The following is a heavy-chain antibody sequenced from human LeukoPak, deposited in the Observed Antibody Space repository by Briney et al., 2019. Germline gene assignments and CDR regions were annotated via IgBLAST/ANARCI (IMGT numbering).Heavy chain of an antibody. CDR3: ARDGGSGSYYNPQYYYYYMDV. D-gene: IGHD3-10*01. CDR1: GYTFTSYY. CDR2: INPSGGST. V-gene: IGHV1-46*01. J-gene: IGHJ6*03. Sequence: ASVKVSCNASGYTFTSYYMHWVRQAPGQGLEWMGIINPSGGSTSYAQKFQGRVTMTRDTSTSTVYMELSSLRSEDTAVYYCARDGGSGSYYNPQYYYYYMDVWGKGTTVTVSS.